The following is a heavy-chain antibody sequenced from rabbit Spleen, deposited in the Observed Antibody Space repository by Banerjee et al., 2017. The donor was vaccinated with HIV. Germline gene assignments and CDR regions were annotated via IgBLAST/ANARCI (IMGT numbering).Heavy chain of an antibody. CDR3: ARGADGNSIGYARLDL. J-gene: IGHJ3*01. CDR1: GFSLSSGQY. V-gene: IGHV1S40*01. Sequence: QSLEESGGDLVKPGASLTLTCTASGFSLSSGQYMCWVRQAPGKGLEWIGCVGIGSGSTYYASWAKGRFTITRSTSLNTVTLQLNSLTAADTATYFCARGADGNSIGYARLDLWGQGTLVTVS. D-gene: IGHD6-1*01. CDR2: VGIGSGST.